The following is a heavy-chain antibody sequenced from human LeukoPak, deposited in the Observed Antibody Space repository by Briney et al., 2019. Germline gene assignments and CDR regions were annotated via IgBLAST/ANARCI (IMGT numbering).Heavy chain of an antibody. Sequence: RLGGSLRLSCAASGFPFSSYAMGWVRQAPGKGLEWVSAISGSGGGTYYADSVRGRFTISRDNSKNTLNLQMNSLRAEDTAVYYCAKVRHPYGPPDQYFDHWGQGTLVTVSS. CDR3: AKVRHPYGPPDQYFDH. D-gene: IGHD3-10*01. CDR2: ISGSGGGT. V-gene: IGHV3-23*01. CDR1: GFPFSSYA. J-gene: IGHJ4*02.